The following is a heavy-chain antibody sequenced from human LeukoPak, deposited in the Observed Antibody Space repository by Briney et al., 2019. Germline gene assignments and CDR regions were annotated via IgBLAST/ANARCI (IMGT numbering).Heavy chain of an antibody. D-gene: IGHD2-2*02. V-gene: IGHV4-34*01. CDR1: GGSFSGYY. CDR3: ARGQRRYCSSTSCYSSYNWFDP. J-gene: IGHJ5*02. Sequence: SETLSLTCAAYGGSFSGYYWSWIRQPPGKGLEWIGEINHSGSTNYNPSLKSRVTISVDTSKNQFSLKLSSVTAADTAVYYCARGQRRYCSSTSCYSSYNWFDPWGQGTLVTVSS. CDR2: INHSGST.